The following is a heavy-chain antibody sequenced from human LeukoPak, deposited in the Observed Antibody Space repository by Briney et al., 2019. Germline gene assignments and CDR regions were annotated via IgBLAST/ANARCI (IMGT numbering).Heavy chain of an antibody. CDR1: GFTFSSYW. CDR3: ARDQRAVTTSEFDY. D-gene: IGHD4-17*01. J-gene: IGHJ4*02. V-gene: IGHV3-7*01. Sequence: PGGSLRLSCAASGFTFSSYWMSWVRQAPGKGPEWVANIKQDGSEKYYVDSVKGRFTISRDNAKNSLYLQMNSLRAEDTAVYYCARDQRAVTTSEFDYWGQGTLVTVSS. CDR2: IKQDGSEK.